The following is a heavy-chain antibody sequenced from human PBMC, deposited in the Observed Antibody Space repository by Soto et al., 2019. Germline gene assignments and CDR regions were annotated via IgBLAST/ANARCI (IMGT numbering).Heavy chain of an antibody. D-gene: IGHD2-15*01. CDR3: ARDRIEGYYYYYMDV. Sequence: SETLSLTCTVSGGSISSYYWSWIRQPPGKGLEWIGYIYYSGSTNYNPSLKSRVTISVDTSKNQFSLKLSSVTAADTAVYYCARDRIEGYYYYYMDVWGKGTTVTVSS. J-gene: IGHJ6*03. CDR1: GGSISSYY. CDR2: IYYSGST. V-gene: IGHV4-59*01.